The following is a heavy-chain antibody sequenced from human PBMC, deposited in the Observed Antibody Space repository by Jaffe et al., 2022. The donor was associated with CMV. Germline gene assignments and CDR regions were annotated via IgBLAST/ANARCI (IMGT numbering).Heavy chain of an antibody. J-gene: IGHJ4*02. CDR2: IYYSGST. Sequence: QLQLQESGPGLVKPSETLSLTCTVSGGSISSSSYYWGWIRQPPGKGLEWIGSIYYSGSTYYNPSLKSRVTISVDTSKNQFSLKLSSVTAADTAVYYCARGADGYKYFDYWGQGTLVTVSS. CDR3: ARGADGYKYFDY. D-gene: IGHD5-12*01. CDR1: GGSISSSSYY. V-gene: IGHV4-39*01.